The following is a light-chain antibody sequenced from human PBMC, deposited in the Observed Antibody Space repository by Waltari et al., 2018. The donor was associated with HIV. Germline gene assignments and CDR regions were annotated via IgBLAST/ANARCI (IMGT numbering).Light chain of an antibody. J-gene: IGKJ1*01. Sequence: IQMTQSPSSLSASVGDRVTITCRASQRNENYLNWYQQKPGKAPNLLIFAASSLQSGVPSRFRGSGSGTDFTLTIRSLHPEDLATYSCQQSYITPWTYGQGTKVDI. CDR2: AAS. CDR3: QQSYITPWT. V-gene: IGKV1-39*01. CDR1: QRNENY.